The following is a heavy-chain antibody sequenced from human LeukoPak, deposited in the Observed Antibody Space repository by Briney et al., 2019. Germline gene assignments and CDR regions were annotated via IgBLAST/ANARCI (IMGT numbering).Heavy chain of an antibody. V-gene: IGHV3-66*01. Sequence: GGSLRLSCAASGFTVSSNYMNWVRQAPGKGLEWVSVIYGGGSTYYADSVKGRFTISRDNSKNTLYLQMNSLRAEDTAVYYCARGVDYYDSSGYRHYYFDSWGQGTLVTVSS. J-gene: IGHJ4*02. CDR3: ARGVDYYDSSGYRHYYFDS. CDR1: GFTVSSNY. CDR2: IYGGGST. D-gene: IGHD3-22*01.